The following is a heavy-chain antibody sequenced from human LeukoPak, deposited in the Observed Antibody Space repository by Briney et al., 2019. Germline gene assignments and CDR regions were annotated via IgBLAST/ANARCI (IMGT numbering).Heavy chain of an antibody. D-gene: IGHD4-11*01. Sequence: GGSLRLSCAASGFTFSSYAMHWVRQAPGKGLEWVAVISYDGSNKYYADSVKGRFTISRDNSKNTLYLQMNSLRAEDTAVYYCARADDYGNSHDAFDIWGQGTMVTVSS. CDR2: ISYDGSNK. V-gene: IGHV3-30*04. J-gene: IGHJ3*02. CDR1: GFTFSSYA. CDR3: ARADDYGNSHDAFDI.